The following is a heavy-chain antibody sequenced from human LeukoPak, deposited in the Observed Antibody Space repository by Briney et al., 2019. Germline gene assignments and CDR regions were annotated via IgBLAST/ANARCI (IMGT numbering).Heavy chain of an antibody. CDR3: ARHRFASPLDS. J-gene: IGHJ4*02. CDR1: GVSSSSSS. Sequence: KPSETLSLTCTVSGVSSSSSSWSWIRQPPGKGLEWIGYIFYTGDSNHSPSFKSRVSISLDTSKDQISLKLSSVTAADTTVYYCARHRFASPLDSWGQGTLVTVSS. V-gene: IGHV4-59*08. CDR2: IFYTGDS. D-gene: IGHD2-21*01.